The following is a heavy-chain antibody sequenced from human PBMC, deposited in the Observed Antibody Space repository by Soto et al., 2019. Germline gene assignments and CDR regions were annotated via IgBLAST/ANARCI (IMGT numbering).Heavy chain of an antibody. CDR2: MNPNTGVA. V-gene: IGHV1-2*02. CDR1: GYNFNGFY. D-gene: IGHD6-19*01. Sequence: QVKLVQSGAEVKKPGASVKVSCKASGYNFNGFYIHWVRQAPGQGLEWMGWMNPNTGVANYAQKFHGKFIMTTDTAISTAYLELRSLTSDDTAVYYCAKVISTICSKQWLAQTKHQALHFWVQGNLVTVSS. J-gene: IGHJ4*02. CDR3: AKVISTICSKQWLAQTKHQALHF.